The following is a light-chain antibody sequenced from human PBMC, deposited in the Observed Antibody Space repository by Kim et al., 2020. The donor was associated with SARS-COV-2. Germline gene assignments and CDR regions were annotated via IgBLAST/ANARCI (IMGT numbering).Light chain of an antibody. CDR3: HQYDLPPWT. V-gene: IGKV3-20*01. CDR2: AAS. CDR1: QSVSSTS. J-gene: IGKJ1*01. Sequence: SAGERATLSCRASQSVSSTSFAWYQHKPGQAPRLLIYAASNRATGIPDRVSGSGSERDFTLSISRLEPEDVADFYCHQYDLPPWTFGQGTKVDIK.